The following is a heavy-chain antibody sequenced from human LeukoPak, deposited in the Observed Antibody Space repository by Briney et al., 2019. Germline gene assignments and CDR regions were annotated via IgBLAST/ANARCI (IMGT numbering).Heavy chain of an antibody. J-gene: IGHJ6*03. CDR3: ARGFVTYYYYMDI. CDR2: ISSSGTTI. V-gene: IGHV3-48*01. CDR1: RFTFNSYT. Sequence: PGGSLRLSSAASRFTFNSYTMNWVRQAPGKGLEWVSYISSSGTTIYYADSVKGRFTISRDNAKNSLYLQMNGLRAEDAAVYYCARGFVTYYYYMDIWGKGTTVTVSS. D-gene: IGHD3-16*01.